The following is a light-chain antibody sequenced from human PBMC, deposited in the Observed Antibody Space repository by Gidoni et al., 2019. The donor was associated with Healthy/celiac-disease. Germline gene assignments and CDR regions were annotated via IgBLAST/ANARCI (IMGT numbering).Light chain of an antibody. CDR1: QDISNY. CDR2: DAS. CDR3: QQYDNLPRYT. J-gene: IGKJ2*01. Sequence: DIQMTQSPSSLSASVGDRVTLTCQASQDISNYLNWYQQKPGKAPKLLIYDASNLETGVPSRFSGSGSGTDFTFTISSLQPEDIATYYSQQYDNLPRYTFGQGTKLEIK. V-gene: IGKV1-33*01.